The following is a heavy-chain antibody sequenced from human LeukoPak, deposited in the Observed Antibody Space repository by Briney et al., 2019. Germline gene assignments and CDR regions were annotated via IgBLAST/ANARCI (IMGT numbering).Heavy chain of an antibody. V-gene: IGHV1-69*13. J-gene: IGHJ6*03. D-gene: IGHD6-13*01. CDR2: IIPIFGTA. CDR1: GGTFSSYA. Sequence: SVKVSCKASGGTFSSYAISWVRQAPGQGLEWMGGIIPIFGTANYAQKFQGRVTITADESTSTAYMELSSLRSEDTAVYYCAIPYSSSQSKASYYYMDVWGKGTTVTVSS. CDR3: AIPYSSSQSKASYYYMDV.